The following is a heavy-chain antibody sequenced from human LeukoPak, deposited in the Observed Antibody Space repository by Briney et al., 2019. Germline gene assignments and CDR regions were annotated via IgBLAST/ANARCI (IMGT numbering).Heavy chain of an antibody. CDR2: IYYSGST. CDR3: ARVGTEDSSGYFNFDY. V-gene: IGHV4-39*07. CDR1: GGSISSSSFY. D-gene: IGHD3-22*01. J-gene: IGHJ4*02. Sequence: PSETLSLTCTVSGGSISSSSFYWGWIRQPPGKGLEWIGSIYYSGSTNYNPSLKSRVTISVDTSKNQFSLKLSSVTAADTAVYYCARVGTEDSSGYFNFDYWGQGTLVTVSS.